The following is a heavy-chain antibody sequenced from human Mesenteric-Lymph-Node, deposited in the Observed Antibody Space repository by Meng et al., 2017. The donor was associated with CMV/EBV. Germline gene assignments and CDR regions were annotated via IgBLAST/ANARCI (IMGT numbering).Heavy chain of an antibody. CDR3: ARGDCSSTSCFQAAPYYYYGMDV. CDR1: GYTFTSYD. CDR2: MNPNSGNT. Sequence: ASVKVSCKASGYTFTSYDINWVRQATGQGLEWMGWMNPNSGNTGYAQKFQGRVTITRNTSISTAYMELSSLRSEDTAVYYCARGDCSSTSCFQAAPYYYYGMDVWGQGTTVTVSS. D-gene: IGHD2-2*01. V-gene: IGHV1-8*03. J-gene: IGHJ6*02.